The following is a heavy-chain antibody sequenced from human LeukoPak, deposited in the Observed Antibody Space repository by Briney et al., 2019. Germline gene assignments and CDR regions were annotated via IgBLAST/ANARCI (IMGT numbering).Heavy chain of an antibody. D-gene: IGHD3-22*01. Sequence: GGSLRLSCAASGFTFSSYGMHWVRQAPGKGLEWVAVISYDGSNKYYADSVKGRFTISRDNSKNTLYLQMNSLRAEDTAVYYCAKNRDRGVPTYYYDSSGSSHFDLWGLGTLVTVSS. CDR3: AKNRDRGVPTYYYDSSGSSHFDL. J-gene: IGHJ2*01. CDR1: GFTFSSYG. CDR2: ISYDGSNK. V-gene: IGHV3-30*18.